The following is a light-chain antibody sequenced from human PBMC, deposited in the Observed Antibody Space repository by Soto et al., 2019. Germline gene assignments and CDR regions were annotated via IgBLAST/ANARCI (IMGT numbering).Light chain of an antibody. CDR2: GAS. Sequence: EIVLTQSPGTLSLSPGERATLSCRASRSLSSSYLAWYQHKPGQAPRLLIYGASTRATGVPDRFSGGGSGTDFTLSINRLEPEDFAVYYCQQYNNWPRTFGQGTKVEIK. V-gene: IGKV3-20*01. J-gene: IGKJ1*01. CDR3: QQYNNWPRT. CDR1: RSLSSSY.